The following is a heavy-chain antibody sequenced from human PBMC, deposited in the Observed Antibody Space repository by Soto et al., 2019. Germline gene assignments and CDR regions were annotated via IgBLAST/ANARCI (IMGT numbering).Heavy chain of an antibody. V-gene: IGHV3-73*01. CDR1: GFTFSGSA. Sequence: PGGSLRLSCAASGFTFSGSAMHWVRQASGKGLEWVGRIRSKANSYATAYAASVKGRFTISRDDSKNTAYLQMNSLKTEDTAVYYCTRKYYDILTGYYQFDYWGQGTLVTVSS. J-gene: IGHJ4*02. CDR3: TRKYYDILTGYYQFDY. D-gene: IGHD3-9*01. CDR2: IRSKANSYAT.